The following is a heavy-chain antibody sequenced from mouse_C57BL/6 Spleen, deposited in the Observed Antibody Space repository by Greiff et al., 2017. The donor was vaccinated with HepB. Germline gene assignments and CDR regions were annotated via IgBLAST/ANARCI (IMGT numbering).Heavy chain of an antibody. Sequence: QVQLKESGAELARPGASVKLSCKASGYTFTSYGISWVKQRTGQGLEWIGEIYPRSGNTYYNEKFKGKATLTADKSSSTAYMELRSLTSEDSAVYFCARCYYDYDDAMDYWGQGTSVTVSS. D-gene: IGHD2-4*01. CDR2: IYPRSGNT. CDR3: ARCYYDYDDAMDY. CDR1: GYTFTSYG. J-gene: IGHJ4*01. V-gene: IGHV1-81*01.